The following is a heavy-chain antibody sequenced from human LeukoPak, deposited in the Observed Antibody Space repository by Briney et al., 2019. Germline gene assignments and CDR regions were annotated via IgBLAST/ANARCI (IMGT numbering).Heavy chain of an antibody. CDR1: GFTFSSYS. V-gene: IGHV3-21*01. Sequence: PGGSLRLSCAASGFTFSSYSMNWVRQAPGKGLEWVSSISSSSSYIYYADSVKGRFTISRDNAKNSLYLQMNSLRAEDTAVYYCAREGTDQYYFDYWGQGTLVTVSS. J-gene: IGHJ4*02. CDR2: ISSSSSYI. D-gene: IGHD2-2*01. CDR3: AREGTDQYYFDY.